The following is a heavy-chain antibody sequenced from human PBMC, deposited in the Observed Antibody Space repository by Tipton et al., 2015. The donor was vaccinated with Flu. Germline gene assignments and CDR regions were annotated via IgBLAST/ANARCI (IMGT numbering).Heavy chain of an antibody. CDR1: DGSIKSFY. J-gene: IGHJ6*02. V-gene: IGHV4-59*01. CDR2: IYYSGSP. CDR3: ARSMVGIFGVVEGCHGMDV. Sequence: TLSLTCTVSDGSIKSFYWSWIRQSPGKGLEWIGNIYYSGSPNYDPSLKSRVTISVDMSKNQFSLKLSSVTAADTAVYYCARSMVGIFGVVEGCHGMDVWGQGTTGSVSS. D-gene: IGHD3-3*01.